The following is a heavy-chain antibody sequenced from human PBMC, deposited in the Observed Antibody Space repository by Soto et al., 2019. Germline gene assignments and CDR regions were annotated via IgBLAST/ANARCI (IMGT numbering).Heavy chain of an antibody. Sequence: HPGGSLRLSCAASGFTFSSYGMHWVRQAPGKGLEWVAVISYDGSNKYYADSVKGRFTISRDNSKNTLYLQMNSLRAEDTAVYYCAKDRGRGGYYSPPGFDYGMDVWGQGTTVTVSS. D-gene: IGHD3-22*01. CDR1: GFTFSSYG. V-gene: IGHV3-30*18. CDR3: AKDRGRGGYYSPPGFDYGMDV. CDR2: ISYDGSNK. J-gene: IGHJ6*02.